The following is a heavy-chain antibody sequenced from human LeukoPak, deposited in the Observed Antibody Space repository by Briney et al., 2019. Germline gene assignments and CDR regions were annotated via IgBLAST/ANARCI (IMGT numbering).Heavy chain of an antibody. V-gene: IGHV1-69*04. CDR3: ARVTRSSSWFLDAFDI. Sequence: ASVKVSCKASGGTFSSYAISWVRQAPGQGLEWMGRIIPILGIANYAQKFQGRVTITADKSTSTAYMELSSLRSEDTAVYYCARVTRSSSWFLDAFDIWGQGTMVTVSS. D-gene: IGHD6-13*01. CDR2: IIPILGIA. J-gene: IGHJ3*02. CDR1: GGTFSSYA.